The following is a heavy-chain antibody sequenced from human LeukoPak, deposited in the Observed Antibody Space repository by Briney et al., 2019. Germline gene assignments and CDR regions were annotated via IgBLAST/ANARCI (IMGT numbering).Heavy chain of an antibody. D-gene: IGHD2-15*01. J-gene: IGHJ2*01. CDR3: ARVVVCASYWFFYL. CDR2: IYYSGST. V-gene: IGHV4-61*01. Sequence: SETLSPTCTVSGGSFSSGRYYWSWVRQPPGKGLEWIGFIYYSGSTNYNLSFKSRVTISVHTSKNQFSLKLLSVTAADTAVYYCARVVVCASYWFFYL. CDR1: GGSFSSGRYY.